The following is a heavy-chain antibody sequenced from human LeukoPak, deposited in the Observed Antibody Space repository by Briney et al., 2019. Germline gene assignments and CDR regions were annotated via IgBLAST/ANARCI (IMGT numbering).Heavy chain of an antibody. CDR2: IIPIFGTA. D-gene: IGHD5-24*01. CDR3: ASGWLQLGYYYGMDV. CDR1: GGTFSSYA. J-gene: IGHJ6*02. V-gene: IGHV1-69*01. Sequence: GASVKVSCKASGGTFSSYAISWVRQAPGQGLEWMGGIIPIFGTANYAQKFQGRVTITADESTSTAYMELSSLRSEDTAVYYCASGWLQLGYYYGMDVWGQGTTVTVSS.